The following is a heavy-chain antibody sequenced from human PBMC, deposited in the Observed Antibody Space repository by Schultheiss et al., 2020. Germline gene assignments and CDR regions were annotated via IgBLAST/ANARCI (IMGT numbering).Heavy chain of an antibody. V-gene: IGHV3-20*04. CDR1: EFSFDDYG. D-gene: IGHD4-17*01. J-gene: IGHJ6*02. Sequence: GGSLRLSCAASEFSFDDYGMSWVRQAPGKGLEWVSGINWNGGSTGYADSVKGRFTISRDNSKNTLYLQMNSLRAEDTAVYYCAKGYGDDYYYYYGMDVWGQGTTVTVSS. CDR2: INWNGGST. CDR3: AKGYGDDYYYYYGMDV.